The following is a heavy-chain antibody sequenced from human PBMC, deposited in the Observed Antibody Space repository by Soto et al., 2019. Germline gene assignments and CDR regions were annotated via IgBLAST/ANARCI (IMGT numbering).Heavy chain of an antibody. D-gene: IGHD3-22*01. V-gene: IGHV4-31*03. J-gene: IGHJ3*02. Sequence: SETLSVTCTVAGGSISSGGYYWSWINKHPGKGLEWIGYIYYSGSTYYNPSLKSRVTISVDTSKNQFSLKLSSVTAADTAVYYCAREVWYDSSGYLSPDAFDIWGQGTMVTVSS. CDR3: AREVWYDSSGYLSPDAFDI. CDR1: GGSISSGGYY. CDR2: IYYSGST.